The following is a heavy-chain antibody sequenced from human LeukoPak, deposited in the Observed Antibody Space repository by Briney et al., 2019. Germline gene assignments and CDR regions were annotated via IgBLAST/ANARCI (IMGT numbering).Heavy chain of an antibody. V-gene: IGHV3-30*02. CDR1: GFTFSSYG. Sequence: GGSLRLSCAASGFTFSSYGMHWVRQAPGKGLEWVAFIRYDGSNKYYADSVKGRFTISRDNSKNTLYLQMNSLRAEDTAVYYCAKDVRWLQSGAFDYWGQGTLVTVSS. CDR3: AKDVRWLQSGAFDY. D-gene: IGHD5-24*01. J-gene: IGHJ4*02. CDR2: IRYDGSNK.